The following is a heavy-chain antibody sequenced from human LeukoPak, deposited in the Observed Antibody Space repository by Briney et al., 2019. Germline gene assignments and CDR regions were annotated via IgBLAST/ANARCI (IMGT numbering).Heavy chain of an antibody. V-gene: IGHV1-18*01. CDR1: GYTFNRHG. J-gene: IGHJ5*01. Sequence: ASVKVSCKASGYTFNRHGISWVRQAPGQGLEWMGWISCYNGDTHYAENHQGRVTMTRDASTSTAYMELRSLRSDDTAVYYCARDPSNTSGFHAWFDSWGQGTLVTVSS. D-gene: IGHD3-22*01. CDR2: ISCYNGDT. CDR3: ARDPSNTSGFHAWFDS.